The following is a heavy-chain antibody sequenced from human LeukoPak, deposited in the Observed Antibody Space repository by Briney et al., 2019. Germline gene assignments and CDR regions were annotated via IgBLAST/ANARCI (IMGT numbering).Heavy chain of an antibody. CDR1: GGSISSYY. D-gene: IGHD5-18*01. CDR2: IYYSGST. CDR3: ARHIGDTDHPNWYDP. V-gene: IGHV4-59*08. Sequence: KASETLSLTCTVSGGSISSYYWSWIRQPPGKGLEWIGYIYYSGSTNYNPSLKSRVTISVDTSKNQFSLKLSSVTAADTAVYYCARHIGDTDHPNWYDPRGQGTPVTVSS. J-gene: IGHJ5*02.